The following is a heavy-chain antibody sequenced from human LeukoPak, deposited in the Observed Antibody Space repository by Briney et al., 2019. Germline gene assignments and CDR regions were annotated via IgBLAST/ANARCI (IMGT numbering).Heavy chain of an antibody. V-gene: IGHV3-9*01. CDR1: GFTFDDYA. J-gene: IGHJ4*02. CDR3: AKDMGFDY. D-gene: IGHD1-26*01. CDR2: ISWNSGSI. Sequence: GGSLRLSCAASGFTFDDYAMHWVRQALGKGLEWVSGISWNSGSIGYADSVKGRFTISRDNAKNSLYLQMNSLRAEDTALYYCAKDMGFDYWGQGTLVTVSS.